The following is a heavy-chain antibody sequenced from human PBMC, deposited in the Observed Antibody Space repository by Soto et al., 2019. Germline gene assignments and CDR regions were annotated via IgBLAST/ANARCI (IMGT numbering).Heavy chain of an antibody. CDR3: AREGPPDIAWFDP. J-gene: IGHJ5*02. D-gene: IGHD2-15*01. V-gene: IGHV1-69*01. CDR2: SA. CDR1: GGTFSIYT. Sequence: QVQLVQSGAEVKKPGSSVKVSCKASGGTFSIYTISWVRQAPGQGLEWMGGSANSAQKFQGRLTVTADESTSTVYLALSSLTSEATAVYYCAREGPPDIAWFDPWGQGTLVSVSS.